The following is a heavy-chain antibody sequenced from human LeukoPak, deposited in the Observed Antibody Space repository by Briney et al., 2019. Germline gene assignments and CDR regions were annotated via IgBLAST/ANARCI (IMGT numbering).Heavy chain of an antibody. J-gene: IGHJ4*02. V-gene: IGHV4-38-2*02. Sequence: PSETLSLTCTVSGYSISGGYYWGWIRRPPGKGLEWIGTIFQSVSTYYNPSLKSRVTTSVDTSKNQFSLKLSSVTAADTAVYYCARNNSNGFDFWSQGTLVTVSS. CDR2: IFQSVST. CDR1: GYSISGGYY. CDR3: ARNNSNGFDF. D-gene: IGHD6-19*01.